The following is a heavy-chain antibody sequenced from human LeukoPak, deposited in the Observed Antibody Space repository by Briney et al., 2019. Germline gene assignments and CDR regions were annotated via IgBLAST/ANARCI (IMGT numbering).Heavy chain of an antibody. V-gene: IGHV4-39*01. D-gene: IGHD5-18*01. CDR2: IYYTGST. CDR3: ASGYSSAP. Sequence: PSETLSLTCTVSGGSTNRYLWSWIRQPPGKGLEWIGSIYYTGSTFYNPSLKSRVTISVDTSKNQFSLKLSSVTATDTAVYYCASGYSSAPWGQGTLVTVSS. CDR1: GGSTNRYL. J-gene: IGHJ5*02.